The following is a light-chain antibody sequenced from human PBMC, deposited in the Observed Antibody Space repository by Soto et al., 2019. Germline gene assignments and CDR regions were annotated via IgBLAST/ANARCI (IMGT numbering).Light chain of an antibody. CDR1: ERISDW. V-gene: IGKV1-5*03. Sequence: DIQMTQSPSTLSASVGDRVTFTCRASERISDWLVWYHQSPGKPPKLLIYKASRLESGVPSRFSGSASGTEFTLTITSLQPDDFGTYYCQQYSTSSISFGPRTRLEIK. J-gene: IGKJ5*01. CDR2: KAS. CDR3: QQYSTSSIS.